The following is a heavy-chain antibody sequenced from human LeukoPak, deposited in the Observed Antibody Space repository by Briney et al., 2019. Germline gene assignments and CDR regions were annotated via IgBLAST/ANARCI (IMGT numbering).Heavy chain of an antibody. Sequence: PGGSLRLSCAASGFTVSGNYMSWVRQPPGKGLEWVSLLYSGGSTYYADSVKGRFSISRDNSKNTLHLQMNSLRAEDTAVYYCASRDKGYYYGMDVWGQGTTVTVSS. CDR1: GFTVSGNY. CDR2: LYSGGST. CDR3: ASRDKGYYYGMDV. V-gene: IGHV3-66*01. J-gene: IGHJ6*02. D-gene: IGHD5-24*01.